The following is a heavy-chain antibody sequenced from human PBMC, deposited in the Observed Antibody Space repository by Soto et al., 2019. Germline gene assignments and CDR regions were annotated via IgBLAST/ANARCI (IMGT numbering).Heavy chain of an antibody. D-gene: IGHD4-17*01. CDR1: LFSVIGSVVV. J-gene: IGHJ3*02. CDR3: GHRLDDGRNSI. V-gene: IGHV2-5*01. CDR2: IYSNDDK. Sequence: GRKLVAPTRTLAMACNLSLFSVIGSVVVAQRFRQPPGKALEWLALIYSNDDKRYSPSVKSRLTIIKDTSKNRVVLTMTNMDSVDTATYYCGHRLDDGRNSIWCQGTMV.